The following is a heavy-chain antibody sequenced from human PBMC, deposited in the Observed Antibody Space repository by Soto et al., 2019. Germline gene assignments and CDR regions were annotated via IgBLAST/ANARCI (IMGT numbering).Heavy chain of an antibody. CDR2: IYHSGST. CDR1: GGAISSLNW. Sequence: SEALALTCSVAGGAISSLNWWSWVRQPPGKGREWIGEIYHSGSTNYNPSLKSRVTISVDKSKNQFSLKLSSVTAADTAVYYCARGDCSGGSCYSVHIWGKGTMVT. D-gene: IGHD2-15*01. J-gene: IGHJ3*02. CDR3: ARGDCSGGSCYSVHI. V-gene: IGHV4-4*02.